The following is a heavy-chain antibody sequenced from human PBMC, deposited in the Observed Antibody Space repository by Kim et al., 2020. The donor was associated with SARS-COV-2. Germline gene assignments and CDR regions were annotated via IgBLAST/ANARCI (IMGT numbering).Heavy chain of an antibody. J-gene: IGHJ4*02. CDR1: GGTFSSYA. CDR2: IIPIFGTA. D-gene: IGHD2-21*02. V-gene: IGHV1-69*13. Sequence: SLKVSCKASGGTFSSYAISWVRQAPGQGLEWMGGIIPIFGTANYAQKFQGRVTITADESTSTAYMELSSLRSEDTAVYYCARGAVVTVRGIYFDYWGQGTLVTVSS. CDR3: ARGAVVTVRGIYFDY.